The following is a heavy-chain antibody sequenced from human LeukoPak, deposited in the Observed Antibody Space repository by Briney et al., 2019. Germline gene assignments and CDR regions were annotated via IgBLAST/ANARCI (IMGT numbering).Heavy chain of an antibody. CDR1: ADSISSNY. J-gene: IGHJ3*02. CDR2: ISYIGTT. D-gene: IGHD4-17*01. V-gene: IGHV4-59*01. CDR3: ARDLVTVTKGFDI. Sequence: PSESLSLTGSVSADSISSNYWAWIRQHPGKGLEWTVYISYIGTTNSNPSLKRLVTISINTTKNQFTLKLSSVTAAAPVWFYWARDLVTVTKGFDIWGQGTMVSVSS.